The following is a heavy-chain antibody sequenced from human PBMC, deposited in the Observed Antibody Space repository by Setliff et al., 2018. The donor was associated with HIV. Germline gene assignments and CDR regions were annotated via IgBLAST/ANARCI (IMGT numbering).Heavy chain of an antibody. CDR1: GGSFSAYY. V-gene: IGHV4-34*01. CDR3: ARTRSGTYYGEMNWFDP. D-gene: IGHD3-10*01. CDR2: INHSGST. Sequence: LSLTCAVYGGSFSAYYWSWIRQPPGKGLEWIGEINHSGSTNYNPSLKSRVTISVDTSKNQFSLKLSSVTAADTAVYYCARTRSGTYYGEMNWFDPWGQGILVTVSS. J-gene: IGHJ5*02.